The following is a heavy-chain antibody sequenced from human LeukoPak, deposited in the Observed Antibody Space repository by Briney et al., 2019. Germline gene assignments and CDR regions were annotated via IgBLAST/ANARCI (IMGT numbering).Heavy chain of an antibody. CDR1: GYTITSYD. V-gene: IGHV1-8*03. CDR2: MNPKTGNT. J-gene: IGHJ6*03. D-gene: IGHD1-26*01. Sequence: ASVKVSCKASGYTITSYDINWVRQATGQGLEWMGWMNPKTGNTGYAQKFQGRITFTRDISINTAYMELSSLRSDDTAMYYCARVPTLGIYYYYHYMDVWGKGTTVTVSS. CDR3: ARVPTLGIYYYYHYMDV.